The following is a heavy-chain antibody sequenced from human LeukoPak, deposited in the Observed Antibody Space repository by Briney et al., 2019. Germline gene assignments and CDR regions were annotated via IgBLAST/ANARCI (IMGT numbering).Heavy chain of an antibody. V-gene: IGHV4-59*01. Sequence: SETLSLTCTVSGGSINSYYWSWIRQSLGKGLEWIGYIYYSGSTNYNPSLKSRATISADTSKNQFSLKLSSVTAADTAVYYCARAGYSFGLDYWGQGTLVTVSS. J-gene: IGHJ4*02. D-gene: IGHD5-18*01. CDR3: ARAGYSFGLDY. CDR2: IYYSGST. CDR1: GGSINSYY.